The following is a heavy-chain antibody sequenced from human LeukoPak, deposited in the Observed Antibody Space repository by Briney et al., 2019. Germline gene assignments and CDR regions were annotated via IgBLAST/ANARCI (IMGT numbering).Heavy chain of an antibody. D-gene: IGHD6-13*01. CDR2: IIPILGIA. CDR1: GGTFSSYA. Sequence: SVKVSCKASGGTFSSYAISWVRQAPGQGLEWMGRIIPILGIANYAQKFQGRVTITADKSTSTAYMELSSLRSEDTAVYYCATRNLINSSSWGWGQGTLVTVSS. J-gene: IGHJ4*02. V-gene: IGHV1-69*04. CDR3: ATRNLINSSSWG.